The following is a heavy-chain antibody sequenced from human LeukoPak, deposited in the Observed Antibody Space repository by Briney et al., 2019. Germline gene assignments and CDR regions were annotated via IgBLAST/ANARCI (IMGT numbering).Heavy chain of an antibody. D-gene: IGHD3-10*01. V-gene: IGHV4-34*01. Sequence: SETLSLTCAVYGGSFSGYYWSWIRQPPGKGLDWIGEINHSGSTNYNPSLKSRVTISVDTSKNQFSLKLSSVTAADTAVYYCASLDYYGSGSYYKDWFDPWGQGTLVTVSS. CDR1: GGSFSGYY. CDR3: ASLDYYGSGSYYKDWFDP. J-gene: IGHJ5*02. CDR2: INHSGST.